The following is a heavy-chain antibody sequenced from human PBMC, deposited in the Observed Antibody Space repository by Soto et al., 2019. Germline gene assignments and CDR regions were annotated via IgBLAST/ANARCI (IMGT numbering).Heavy chain of an antibody. CDR3: GRCSSTSCHLGADY. V-gene: IGHV3-30-3*01. J-gene: IGHJ4*02. CDR1: GFTFISYA. CDR2: ISFDGNNK. Sequence: GGSLRLSCAASGFTFISYALHWVRQAPGRGLEWVALISFDGNNKYYANSAKGRFTISRDNSKNTLYLQMSSLRAEDMAVYYCGRCSSTSCHLGADYWGQGTLVTVSS. D-gene: IGHD2-2*01.